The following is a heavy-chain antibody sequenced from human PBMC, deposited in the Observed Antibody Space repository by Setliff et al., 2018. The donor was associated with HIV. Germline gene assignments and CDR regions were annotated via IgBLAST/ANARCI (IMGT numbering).Heavy chain of an antibody. D-gene: IGHD1-1*01. V-gene: IGHV4-38-2*01. Sequence: SETLSLTCAVSGYSISSGYYWGWIRQPPGKGLEWVGSIYYSGSTNYNPSLKSRVTISVDTSKNQFSLKLSSVTAADTAVYYCARGGLEPIYYYYYMDVWGKGTTVTVSS. CDR2: IYYSGST. CDR1: GYSISSGYY. CDR3: ARGGLEPIYYYYYMDV. J-gene: IGHJ6*03.